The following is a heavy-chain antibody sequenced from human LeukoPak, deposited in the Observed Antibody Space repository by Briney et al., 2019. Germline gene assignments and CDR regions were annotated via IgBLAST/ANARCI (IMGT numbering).Heavy chain of an antibody. CDR3: ARVGYCSGGSCYPAAFDI. CDR2: INPNSGGT. Sequence: GASVKVSCKASGYTFTGYYMHWVRQAPGQGLEWMGRINPNSGGTNYAQKFQGRVTMTRDTSISTAYMELSRLRSDDTAVYYCARVGYCSGGSCYPAAFDIWGQGTMVTVSS. CDR1: GYTFTGYY. J-gene: IGHJ3*02. D-gene: IGHD2-15*01. V-gene: IGHV1-2*06.